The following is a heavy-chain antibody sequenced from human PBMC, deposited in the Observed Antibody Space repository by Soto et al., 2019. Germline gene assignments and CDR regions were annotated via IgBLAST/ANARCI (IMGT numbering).Heavy chain of an antibody. Sequence: PSETLSLTSTVSGGSVSSGSYYWSWIRQPPGKGLEWIGYIYYSGSTNYNPSLKSRVTISVDTSKNQFSLKLSSVTAADTAVYYCARESFLAVHPHYYYYGMDGWGQGTTVTVSS. V-gene: IGHV4-61*01. D-gene: IGHD3-3*02. CDR2: IYYSGST. CDR3: ARESFLAVHPHYYYYGMDG. J-gene: IGHJ6*02. CDR1: GGSVSSGSYY.